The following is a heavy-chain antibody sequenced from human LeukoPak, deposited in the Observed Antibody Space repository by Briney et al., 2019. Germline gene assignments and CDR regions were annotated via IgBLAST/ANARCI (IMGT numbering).Heavy chain of an antibody. CDR1: GFTFSTYA. D-gene: IGHD3-10*01. J-gene: IGHJ6*02. V-gene: IGHV3-30*04. CDR2: ISYDGSSK. CDR3: ARSYGSGTYFYYYAMDV. Sequence: PGRSLRLSCAASGFTFSTYAMHWVRQAPGKGLEWVAVISYDGSSKYYADSVQGRFTFSRDNSKNTLYLQMNSLRAEDTAVYFCARSYGSGTYFYYYAMDVWGQGTTVTVSS.